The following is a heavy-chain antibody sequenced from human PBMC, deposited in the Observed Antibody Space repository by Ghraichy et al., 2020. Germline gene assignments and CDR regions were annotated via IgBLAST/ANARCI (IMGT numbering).Heavy chain of an antibody. CDR1: GFTFNDYA. CDR3: AKDISRYYNYMDV. V-gene: IGHV3-9*01. CDR2: ISWKSDKI. J-gene: IGHJ6*03. Sequence: GGSLRLSCAASGFTFNDYAMHWVRQSPGKGLEWVSGISWKSDKIAYADSVEGRFTISRDNAKNSLYLQMNSLRAEDTALYFCAKDISRYYNYMDVCGKGTTVTVSS.